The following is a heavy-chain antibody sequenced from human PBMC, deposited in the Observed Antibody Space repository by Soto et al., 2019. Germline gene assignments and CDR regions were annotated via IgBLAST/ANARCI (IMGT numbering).Heavy chain of an antibody. CDR1: GGTFGSYA. J-gene: IGHJ6*02. CDR3: ARSQGSSTSLEIYYYYYYGMDV. V-gene: IGHV1-69*01. D-gene: IGHD2-2*01. Sequence: QVQLVQSGAEVKKPVSSVKVSCKASGGTFGSYAISWVRQAPGQGPEWMGGIIPITGTANYAQKFQGRVTITADESTSTDSMQLSSLRSEDTAVYYCARSQGSSTSLEIYYYYYYGMDVWGQGTTVTVSS. CDR2: IIPITGTA.